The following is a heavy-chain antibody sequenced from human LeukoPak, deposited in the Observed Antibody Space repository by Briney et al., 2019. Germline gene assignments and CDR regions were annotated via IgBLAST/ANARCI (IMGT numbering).Heavy chain of an antibody. D-gene: IGHD2-21*01. CDR1: GFTFSSYA. CDR2: ISGSGGST. J-gene: IGHJ3*02. Sequence: GGSLRLSCAASGFTFSSYAMSWVRQAPGKGLEWVSAISGSGGSTYYADSVKGRFTISGDNSKNTLYLQMNSLRAEDTAVYYCAKEISKVVIANFLDAFDIWGQGTMSPSLQ. V-gene: IGHV3-23*01. CDR3: AKEISKVVIANFLDAFDI.